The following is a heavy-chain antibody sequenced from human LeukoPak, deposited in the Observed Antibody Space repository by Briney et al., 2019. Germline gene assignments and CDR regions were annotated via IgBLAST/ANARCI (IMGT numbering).Heavy chain of an antibody. Sequence: ASVKVSCKASGYTFTSYAMHWVRQAPGQRLEWMGWINAGNGNTKYSQKFQGRVTITRDTSASTAYMELSSLRSEDTAVYYCARSSILGCCSGGSCAADVWGQGTTVTVSS. CDR3: ARSSILGCCSGGSCAADV. J-gene: IGHJ6*02. V-gene: IGHV1-3*01. CDR2: INAGNGNT. D-gene: IGHD2-15*01. CDR1: GYTFTSYA.